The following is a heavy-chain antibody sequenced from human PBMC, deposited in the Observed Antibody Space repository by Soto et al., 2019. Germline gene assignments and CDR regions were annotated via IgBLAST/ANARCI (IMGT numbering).Heavy chain of an antibody. Sequence: EVQLLESGGGLVQPGGSLRLSCAASGFTFSSYAMSWVRQAPGKGLEWVSASSGSGGSTYYADSVKGRFTISRDNSKNTLYLQMNSLRAEDTAVYYCAKARPFYDYIWGSYLLDYWGQGTLVTVSS. V-gene: IGHV3-23*01. J-gene: IGHJ4*02. CDR2: SSGSGGST. CDR1: GFTFSSYA. CDR3: AKARPFYDYIWGSYLLDY. D-gene: IGHD3-16*01.